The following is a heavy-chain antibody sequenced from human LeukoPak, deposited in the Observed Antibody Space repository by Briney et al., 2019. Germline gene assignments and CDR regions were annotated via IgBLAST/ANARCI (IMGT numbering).Heavy chain of an antibody. Sequence: PSETLSLTCAVYGGSFSGYYWSWIRQPPGKGLEWIGEINHSGSTNYNPSLKSRVTISVDTSKNQFSLKLSSVTAADTAVYYCARSLVVVAAYNWFDPWGQGTLVTVSS. CDR2: INHSGST. CDR3: ARSLVVVAAYNWFDP. V-gene: IGHV4-34*01. CDR1: GGSFSGYY. J-gene: IGHJ5*02. D-gene: IGHD2-15*01.